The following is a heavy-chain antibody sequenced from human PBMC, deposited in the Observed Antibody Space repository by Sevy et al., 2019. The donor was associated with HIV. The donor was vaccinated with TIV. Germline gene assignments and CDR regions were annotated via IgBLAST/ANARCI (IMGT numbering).Heavy chain of an antibody. CDR2: MWFDGSNT. CDR1: GFTFSTYG. Sequence: GGSLRLSCAASGFTFSTYGMHWVHQAPGKGLEWVAVMWFDGSNTYYADSMKGRFTISRDIAKNTLHLQMNSLGAEDTAVYYCARDLEFYDYGDYGPAFMPDYWGQGTLVTVSS. CDR3: ARDLEFYDYGDYGPAFMPDY. J-gene: IGHJ4*02. D-gene: IGHD4-17*01. V-gene: IGHV3-33*01.